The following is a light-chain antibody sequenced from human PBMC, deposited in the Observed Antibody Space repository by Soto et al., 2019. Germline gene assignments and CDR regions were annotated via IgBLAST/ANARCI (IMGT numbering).Light chain of an antibody. CDR1: QGISSF. V-gene: IGKV1-9*01. CDR3: QQTFSRPYT. Sequence: DIQLTQSPSFLSASVGDRVTITCRASQGISSFLAWYQQKLGQAPKLLIYAASTLESGVSLRFSGSGSGTEFTLTISSLQPEDFATYYCQQTFSRPYTFGQGTKLEIE. CDR2: AAS. J-gene: IGKJ2*01.